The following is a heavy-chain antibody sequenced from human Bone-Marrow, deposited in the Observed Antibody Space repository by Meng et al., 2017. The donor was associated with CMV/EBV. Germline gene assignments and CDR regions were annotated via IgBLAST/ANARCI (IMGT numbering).Heavy chain of an antibody. CDR3: ARDSRFLDAFDI. Sequence: GESLKISCAASGFTLSSYEVNWVRQAPGKGLEWVSYISSSGSTIYYADSVKGRFTISRDNAKNSLYLQMNSLRAEDTAVYYCARDSRFLDAFDIWGQGTMVTVSS. J-gene: IGHJ3*02. D-gene: IGHD3-3*01. V-gene: IGHV3-48*03. CDR2: ISSSGSTI. CDR1: GFTLSSYE.